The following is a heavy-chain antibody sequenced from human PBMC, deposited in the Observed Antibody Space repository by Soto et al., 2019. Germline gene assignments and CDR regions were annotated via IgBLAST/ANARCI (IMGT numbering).Heavy chain of an antibody. V-gene: IGHV5-51*01. CDR2: INPGNSDT. CDR3: ARHNPRDNWNYDF. J-gene: IGHJ4*02. CDR1: GFIFSRYK. D-gene: IGHD1-7*01. Sequence: PGESLKISCEGSGFIFSRYKIGWVRQMPGKGLEWMGIINPGNSDTTYSPSFQGQVTISADNSINTAYLQWSSLRASDTAVYYCARHNPRDNWNYDFWGQGALVTVSS.